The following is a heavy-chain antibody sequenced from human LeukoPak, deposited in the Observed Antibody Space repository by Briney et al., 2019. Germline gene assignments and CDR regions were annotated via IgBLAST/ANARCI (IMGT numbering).Heavy chain of an antibody. CDR3: ARDGSETYYDFWNGYPPAGYYDY. Sequence: GGSLRLSCAASGFTFSSYWMSWVRQAPGKGLEWVANIKQDGSEKYYVDSVKGRFTISRDNAKNSLYLQMNSLRAEDTAVYYCARDGSETYYDFWNGYPPAGYYDYWGQGTLVTVSS. V-gene: IGHV3-7*05. J-gene: IGHJ4*02. CDR2: IKQDGSEK. D-gene: IGHD3-3*01. CDR1: GFTFSSYW.